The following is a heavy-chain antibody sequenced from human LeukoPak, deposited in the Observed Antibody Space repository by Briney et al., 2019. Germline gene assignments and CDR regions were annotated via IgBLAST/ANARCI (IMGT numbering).Heavy chain of an antibody. D-gene: IGHD5-12*01. CDR3: AREYSASEH. CDR1: GYNFVGYY. CDR2: IDPYTGNT. Sequence: GASVKVSCKASGYNFVGYYLDWVRQAPGQGLEWMAWIDPYTGNTHYAQKFQGRITVTRDTSLSTTYMELNWLTSDDTALYYCAREYSASEHWGQGTLVTVSS. V-gene: IGHV1-2*02. J-gene: IGHJ1*01.